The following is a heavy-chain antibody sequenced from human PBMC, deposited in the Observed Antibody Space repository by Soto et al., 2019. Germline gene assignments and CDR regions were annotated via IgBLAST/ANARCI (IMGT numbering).Heavy chain of an antibody. D-gene: IGHD3-9*01. J-gene: IGHJ4*02. CDR3: ARDLGPYDILTGPLGY. CDR1: GGTFSSYA. V-gene: IGHV1-69*13. CDR2: IIPIFGTA. Sequence: SVKVSCKASGGTFSSYAISWVRQAPGQGLEWMGGIIPIFGTANYAQKFQGRVTITADESTSTAYMELSSLRSEDTAVYYCARDLGPYDILTGPLGYWGQGTLVTVS.